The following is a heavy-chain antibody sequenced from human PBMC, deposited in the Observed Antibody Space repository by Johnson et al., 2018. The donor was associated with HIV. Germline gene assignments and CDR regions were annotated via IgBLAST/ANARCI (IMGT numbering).Heavy chain of an antibody. CDR2: VYSDGNT. Sequence: VQLVESGGGLVKPGGSLRLSCAASGFTFSSNYMNWVRPAPGRGLEWVSVVYSDGNTYYADSVKDIFTISRDNSKNTLYLQMNSLRAEDTAVYYCAREEGTDILTRGDAFDIWGQGTMVTVSS. D-gene: IGHD3-9*01. CDR1: GFTFSSNY. CDR3: AREEGTDILTRGDAFDI. J-gene: IGHJ3*02. V-gene: IGHV3-66*01.